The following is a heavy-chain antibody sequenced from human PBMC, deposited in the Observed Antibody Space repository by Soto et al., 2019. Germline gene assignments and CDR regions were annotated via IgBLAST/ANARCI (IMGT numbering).Heavy chain of an antibody. D-gene: IGHD3-10*01. Sequence: SLKVSCKASGYTFTGYYMHWVRQAPGQGLEWMGWINPNSGGTNYAQKFQGRVTMTRDTSISTAYMELSRLRSDDTAVYYCARLPGVRGVFDGFNVWGQGTMVTVSS. V-gene: IGHV1-2*02. CDR1: GYTFTGYY. J-gene: IGHJ3*01. CDR3: ARLPGVRGVFDGFNV. CDR2: INPNSGGT.